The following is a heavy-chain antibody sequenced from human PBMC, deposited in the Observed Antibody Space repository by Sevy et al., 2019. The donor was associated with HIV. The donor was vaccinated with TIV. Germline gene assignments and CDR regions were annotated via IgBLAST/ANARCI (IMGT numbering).Heavy chain of an antibody. J-gene: IGHJ4*02. CDR3: ASRYCSSTSCYTAADY. V-gene: IGHV3-53*01. CDR1: GFTVSSNY. Sequence: GWSLRLSCAASGFTVSSNYMSWVRQAPGKGLEWVSVIYSGGSTYYADSVKGRFTISRDNSKNTLYLQMNSLRAEDTAVYYCASRYCSSTSCYTAADYWGQGTLVTVSS. D-gene: IGHD2-2*02. CDR2: IYSGGST.